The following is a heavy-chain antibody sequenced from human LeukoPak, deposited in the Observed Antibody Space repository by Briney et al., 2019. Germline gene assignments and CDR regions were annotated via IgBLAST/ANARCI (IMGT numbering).Heavy chain of an antibody. CDR1: GGSISSYY. J-gene: IGHJ3*02. CDR3: AREGTYYYDSSGYYRAFDI. Sequence: SETLSLTCTVSGGSISSYYWSWIRQPPGKGLEWIGYIYYGGSTNYNPSLKSRVTISVDTSKNQFSLKLSSVTAADTAVYYCAREGTYYYDSSGYYRAFDIWGQGTMVTVSS. V-gene: IGHV4-59*01. D-gene: IGHD3-22*01. CDR2: IYYGGST.